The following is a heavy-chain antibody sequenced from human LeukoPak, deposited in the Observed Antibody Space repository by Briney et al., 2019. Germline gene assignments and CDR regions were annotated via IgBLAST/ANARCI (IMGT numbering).Heavy chain of an antibody. CDR3: AKDPRARGYSYGTFDP. Sequence: PGGSLRLSCAASGFTFSSYAMHWVRQAPGKGLEWVAVISYDGSNKYYADSVKGRFTISRDNSKNTLYLQMNSLRAEDTAVYYCAKDPRARGYSYGTFDPWGQGTLVTVSS. CDR2: ISYDGSNK. V-gene: IGHV3-30*07. J-gene: IGHJ5*02. CDR1: GFTFSSYA. D-gene: IGHD5-18*01.